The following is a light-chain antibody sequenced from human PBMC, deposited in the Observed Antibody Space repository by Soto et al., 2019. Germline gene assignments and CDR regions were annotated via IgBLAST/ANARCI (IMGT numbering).Light chain of an antibody. V-gene: IGLV2-8*01. Sequence: QSALTQPPSASGSPGQSVTISCTGTSSDVGGYNYVSWYQQHPGKAPKLMIYEVSKRRSGVPDRFSGSKSVNTASLTVSGLQAEDEADYYCSSYAGSNNLGVFGGGTKLTVL. CDR1: SSDVGGYNY. CDR3: SSYAGSNNLGV. J-gene: IGLJ3*02. CDR2: EVS.